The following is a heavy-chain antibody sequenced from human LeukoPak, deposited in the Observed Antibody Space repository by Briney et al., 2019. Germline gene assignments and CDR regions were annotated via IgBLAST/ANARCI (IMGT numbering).Heavy chain of an antibody. Sequence: GGSLRLSCAASGFTFSSYSMNWVRQAPGKGLEWVSYIRSSSSTIYYADSVKGRFTISRDNAKNSLYLQMNSLRAEDTAVYYCARDWSVGSIDAFDIWGQGTMVTVSS. CDR2: IRSSSSTI. CDR1: GFTFSSYS. J-gene: IGHJ3*02. V-gene: IGHV3-48*01. CDR3: ARDWSVGSIDAFDI. D-gene: IGHD3-10*01.